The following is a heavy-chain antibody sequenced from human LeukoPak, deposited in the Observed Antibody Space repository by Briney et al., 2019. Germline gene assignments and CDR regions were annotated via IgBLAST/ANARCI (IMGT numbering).Heavy chain of an antibody. CDR2: IYSGGDT. CDR3: AREGGGDYGDYLRY. V-gene: IGHV3-53*01. CDR1: GFTVSGNY. Sequence: GGSLRLSCAASGFTVSGNYMSWVRQAPGRGLEWVSVIYSGGDTYSADSVKGRFTISRDNSKNTVYLQMNSLRAEDTAVYYCAREGGGDYGDYLRYWGQGTLVTVSS. J-gene: IGHJ4*02. D-gene: IGHD4-17*01.